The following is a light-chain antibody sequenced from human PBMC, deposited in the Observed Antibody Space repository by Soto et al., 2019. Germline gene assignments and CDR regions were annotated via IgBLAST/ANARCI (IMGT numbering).Light chain of an antibody. CDR1: TANIEANY. Sequence: QSFLIQPPSASGTPVQRVTISCSGSTANIEANYVYWYQQFPGTAPKLLIYRNKERPSGVPDRFSGSKSGTSASLAVTGLRYEDEADYFCTPWDDSLXAWVLGGGTK. CDR2: RNK. CDR3: TPWDDSLXAWV. V-gene: IGLV1-47*01. J-gene: IGLJ3*02.